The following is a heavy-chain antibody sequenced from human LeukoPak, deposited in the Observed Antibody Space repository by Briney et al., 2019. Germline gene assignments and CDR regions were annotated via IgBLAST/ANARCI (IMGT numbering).Heavy chain of an antibody. CDR2: MNPNSGST. V-gene: IGHV1-2*02. Sequence: ASVKVSCKASGYTFTSYDINWVRQATGQGLEWMGWMNPNSGSTNYAQKFQGRVTMTRDTSISTAYMDLSRLRSDDTAVYYCALAAAGLNYFDPWGQGTLVTVSS. CDR3: ALAAAGLNYFDP. CDR1: GYTFTSYD. J-gene: IGHJ5*02. D-gene: IGHD6-13*01.